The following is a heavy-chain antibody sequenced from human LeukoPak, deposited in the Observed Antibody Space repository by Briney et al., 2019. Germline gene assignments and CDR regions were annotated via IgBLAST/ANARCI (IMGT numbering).Heavy chain of an antibody. J-gene: IGHJ4*02. V-gene: IGHV1-69*05. D-gene: IGHD3-22*01. CDR2: IIPIFGTA. Sequence: SVKVSCKXSGGTFSSYAISWVRQAPGQGLEWMGGIIPIFGTANYSQKFQGRVTITTDESTSTAYMELSSLRSEDTAVYYCAREVMAHEPYDSSGYYHGTRYYFDYWGQGTLVTVSS. CDR3: AREVMAHEPYDSSGYYHGTRYYFDY. CDR1: GGTFSSYA.